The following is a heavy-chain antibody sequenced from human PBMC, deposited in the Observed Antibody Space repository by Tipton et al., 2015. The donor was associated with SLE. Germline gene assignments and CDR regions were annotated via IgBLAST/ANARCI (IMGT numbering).Heavy chain of an antibody. CDR3: AKPRYCGSSTSCYTGIDP. CDR2: IRYDGSNK. V-gene: IGHV3-30*02. Sequence: SLRLSCAASGFTFSSYGMHWVRQAPGKGLEWVAFIRYDGSNKYYADSVKGRFAISRDNSKNTLYPQMNSLRAEDTAVYYCAKPRYCGSSTSCYTGIDPWGQGTLVTVSS. CDR1: GFTFSSYG. J-gene: IGHJ5*02. D-gene: IGHD2-2*02.